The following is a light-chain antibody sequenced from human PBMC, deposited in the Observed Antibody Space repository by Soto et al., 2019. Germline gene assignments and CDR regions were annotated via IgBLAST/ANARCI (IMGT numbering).Light chain of an antibody. J-gene: IGKJ4*01. CDR1: QSVSRH. V-gene: IGKV3-11*01. Sequence: EIVLTQSPDTLSLSPGERATLSCRASQSVSRHLAWYQQKPGQAPRLLIYDASNRATGIPARFSGSGSGTDFTLTISSLEPEDSAVYYCQQRSNWLTFGGGTKVEIK. CDR2: DAS. CDR3: QQRSNWLT.